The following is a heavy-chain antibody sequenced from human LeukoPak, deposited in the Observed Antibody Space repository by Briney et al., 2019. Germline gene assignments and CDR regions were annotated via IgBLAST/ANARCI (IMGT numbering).Heavy chain of an antibody. CDR2: LDDEDGET. CDR1: GYTLTELS. CDR3: TTRITGTTSYWFDP. D-gene: IGHD1-20*01. V-gene: IGHV1-24*01. Sequence: GASVKVSCKVSGYTLTELSMHWVRQAPGTGLEWMGGLDDEDGETIYAQKFQGRVTTTEDTSTYTAYMELCSLRSDDTAVYYCTTRITGTTSYWFDPWGQGTLVTVSS. J-gene: IGHJ5*02.